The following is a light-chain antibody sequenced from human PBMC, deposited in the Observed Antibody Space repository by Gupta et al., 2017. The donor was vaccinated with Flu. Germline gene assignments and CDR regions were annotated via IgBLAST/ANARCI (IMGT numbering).Light chain of an antibody. Sequence: SITSSRNGTSIDVGVDKYFSWYQQHPTKAPKLMIYELSKRPSGVADRFAGSKPGNTASLTVPGLTAEDEADYYCSSYASSNNWVFGGGTKLTVL. J-gene: IGLJ3*02. V-gene: IGLV2-8*01. CDR2: ELS. CDR3: SSYASSNNWV. CDR1: SIDVGVDKY.